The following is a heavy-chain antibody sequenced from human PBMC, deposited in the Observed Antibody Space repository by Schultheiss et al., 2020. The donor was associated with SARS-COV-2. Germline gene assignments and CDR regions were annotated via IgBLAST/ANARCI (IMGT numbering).Heavy chain of an antibody. Sequence: GGSLRLSCAASGFTFNNAWMSWVRQAPGRGLEWVGRIKSNSDGGTIDYAAPVKGRFTISRDNAKNTLYLQMNSLRAEDTAVYYCARDDRITMVQGVIPFDYWGQGTLVTVSS. CDR2: IKSNSDGGTI. D-gene: IGHD3-10*01. J-gene: IGHJ4*02. CDR3: ARDDRITMVQGVIPFDY. CDR1: GFTFNNAW. V-gene: IGHV3-15*05.